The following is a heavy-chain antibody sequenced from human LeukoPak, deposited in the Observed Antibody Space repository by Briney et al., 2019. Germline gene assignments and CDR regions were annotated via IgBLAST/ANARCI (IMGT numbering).Heavy chain of an antibody. J-gene: IGHJ4*02. Sequence: GGSLRLSCAASGFTFSDYYMSWIRQAPGKGLDWVSYISSSGSTIYYADSVKGRFTISRDNAKNSLYLQMNSLRAEDTAVYYCATSGWYGYYYFDYWGQGTLVTVSS. CDR3: ATSGWYGYYYFDY. D-gene: IGHD6-19*01. CDR2: ISSSGSTI. CDR1: GFTFSDYY. V-gene: IGHV3-11*04.